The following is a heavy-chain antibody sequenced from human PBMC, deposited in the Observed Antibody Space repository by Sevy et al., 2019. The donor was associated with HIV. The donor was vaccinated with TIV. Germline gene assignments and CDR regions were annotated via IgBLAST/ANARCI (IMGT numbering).Heavy chain of an antibody. V-gene: IGHV1-46*01. J-gene: IGHJ6*02. CDR3: ARDRHLSGSYLEYYYDAMDV. D-gene: IGHD1-26*01. CDR1: GYTFITYY. CDR2: IDPSGST. Sequence: ASVKVSCKASGYTFITYYVHWVRQAPGQGLEWMGLIDPSGSTRYAQKFQGRVSMTGDTSTTTVYMELSSLTSEDTAVYYCARDRHLSGSYLEYYYDAMDVWGQGTTVTVSS.